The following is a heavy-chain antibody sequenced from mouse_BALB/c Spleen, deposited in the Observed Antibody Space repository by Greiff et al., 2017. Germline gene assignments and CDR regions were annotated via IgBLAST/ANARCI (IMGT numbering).Heavy chain of an antibody. J-gene: IGHJ3*01. CDR3: NAWTTMITTVAY. Sequence: VQLQQSGAELVRSGASVKLSCTASGFNIKDYYMHWVKQRPEQGLEWIGWIDPENGDTEYAPKFQGKATMTADTSSNTAYLQLSSLTSEDTAVYCCNAWTTMITTVAYWGQGTLVTVSA. V-gene: IGHV14-4*02. CDR1: GFNIKDYY. CDR2: IDPENGDT. D-gene: IGHD2-4*01.